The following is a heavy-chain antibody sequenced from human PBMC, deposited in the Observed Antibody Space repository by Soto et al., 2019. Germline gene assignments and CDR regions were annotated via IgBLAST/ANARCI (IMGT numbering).Heavy chain of an antibody. CDR2: ISWNSGSI. V-gene: IGHV3-9*01. Sequence: EVQLVESGGGLVQPGRSLRLSCAASGFTFDDYAMHWVRQAPGKGLAWVSGISWNSGSIGYADSVKGRFTISRDNAKNSLYLQMNSLRAEDTALYYCAKDLSYSSSSLLDYWGQGTLVTVSS. J-gene: IGHJ4*02. D-gene: IGHD6-6*01. CDR1: GFTFDDYA. CDR3: AKDLSYSSSSLLDY.